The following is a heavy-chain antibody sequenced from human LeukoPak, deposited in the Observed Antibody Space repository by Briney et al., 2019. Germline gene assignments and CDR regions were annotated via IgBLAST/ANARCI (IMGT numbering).Heavy chain of an antibody. V-gene: IGHV3-30*04. CDR3: ARDLEYYGSGADY. J-gene: IGHJ4*02. Sequence: GGSLRLSCAASGFTFSSYAMHWVRQAPGKGLEWVAVISYDGSNKYYADSVKGRFTISRDNSKNTLYLQMNSLRAEGTAVYYCARDLEYYGSGADYWGQGTLVTVSS. CDR1: GFTFSSYA. D-gene: IGHD3-10*01. CDR2: ISYDGSNK.